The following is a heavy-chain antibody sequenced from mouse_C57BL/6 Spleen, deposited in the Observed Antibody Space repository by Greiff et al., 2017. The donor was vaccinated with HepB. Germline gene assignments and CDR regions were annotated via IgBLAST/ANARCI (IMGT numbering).Heavy chain of an antibody. J-gene: IGHJ4*01. CDR2: ISSGSSTI. CDR1: GFTFSDYG. CDR3: ARLMDY. Sequence: EVQLVESGGGLVKPGGSLKLSCAASGFTFSDYGMHWVRQAPEKGLEWVAYISSGSSTIYYADTVKVRFTISRDNAKNTLFLQMTSLRSEDTAMYYCARLMDYWGQGTSVTVSS. V-gene: IGHV5-17*01.